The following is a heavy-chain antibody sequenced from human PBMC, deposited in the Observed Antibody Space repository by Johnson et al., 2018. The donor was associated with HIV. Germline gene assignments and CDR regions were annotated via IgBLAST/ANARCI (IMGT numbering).Heavy chain of an antibody. CDR2: INWNGGST. Sequence: VQLVESGGGLVQPGGSLRLSCAASGFTFDDYGMSWVRQAPGKGLEWVSGINWNGGSTGYADFVKGRFTVSRDNSKNTLYLQMNTLRAEDTALYYCAKDLYSDLMKGVFDIWGPGTAVTVSS. D-gene: IGHD5-12*01. CDR1: GFTFDDYG. J-gene: IGHJ3*02. V-gene: IGHV3-20*04. CDR3: AKDLYSDLMKGVFDI.